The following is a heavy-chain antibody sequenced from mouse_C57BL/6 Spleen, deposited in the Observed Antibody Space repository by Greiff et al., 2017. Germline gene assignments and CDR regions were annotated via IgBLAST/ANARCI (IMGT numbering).Heavy chain of an antibody. Sequence: VQLQQSGAELVKPGASVKISCKASGYTFTDYYINWVKQRPGQGLEWIGKIGPGSGSTYYNEKFKGKATLTADKSSSPAYMQLSSLTTEDTAVYFCARGEFSTTVVATEAMDYWGQGTSVTVSS. D-gene: IGHD1-1*01. CDR2: IGPGSGST. J-gene: IGHJ4*01. CDR3: ARGEFSTTVVATEAMDY. CDR1: GYTFTDYY. V-gene: IGHV1-77*01.